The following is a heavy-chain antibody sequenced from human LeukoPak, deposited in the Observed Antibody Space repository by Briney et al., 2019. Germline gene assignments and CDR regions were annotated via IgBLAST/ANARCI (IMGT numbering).Heavy chain of an antibody. V-gene: IGHV1-69*13. Sequence: ASVKVSCKASGGTFSSYAISWVRQAPGQGLEWMGGIIPIFGTANYAQKFQGRVTITADESTSTAYMELSSLRSEDTAVYYCARQGSGSYYLDYWGQGTLVTVSS. CDR1: GGTFSSYA. D-gene: IGHD3-10*01. CDR2: IIPIFGTA. CDR3: ARQGSGSYYLDY. J-gene: IGHJ4*02.